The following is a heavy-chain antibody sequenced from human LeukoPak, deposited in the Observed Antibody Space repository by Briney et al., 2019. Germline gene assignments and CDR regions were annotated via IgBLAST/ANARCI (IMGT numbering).Heavy chain of an antibody. V-gene: IGHV3-7*01. Sequence: PGGSLRLSCAASGFTLSSYWMSWVRQAPAKGLEWVANIKQDGSEKYYVDSVKGRFTISRDNAKNSLYLQMNSLRAEDTAVYYCARRIRSSTSWQIPYYYYYYMDVWGKGTTVTVSS. D-gene: IGHD2-2*01. CDR3: ARRIRSSTSWQIPYYYYYYMDV. CDR2: IKQDGSEK. J-gene: IGHJ6*03. CDR1: GFTLSSYW.